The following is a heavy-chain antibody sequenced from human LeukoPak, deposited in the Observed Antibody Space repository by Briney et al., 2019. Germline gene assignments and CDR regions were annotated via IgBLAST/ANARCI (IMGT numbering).Heavy chain of an antibody. CDR2: ISWNSGII. Sequence: GGSLRLSCAASGFTFDNYAMHWVRQAPGKGLEWVSGISWNSGIIDYADSVKGRFTISRDNAKNSLYLQMNSLRPEDTALYYCAKDAGGSGRNWFDLWGQGTLVTVSS. CDR1: GFTFDNYA. D-gene: IGHD3-10*01. V-gene: IGHV3-9*01. CDR3: AKDAGGSGRNWFDL. J-gene: IGHJ5*02.